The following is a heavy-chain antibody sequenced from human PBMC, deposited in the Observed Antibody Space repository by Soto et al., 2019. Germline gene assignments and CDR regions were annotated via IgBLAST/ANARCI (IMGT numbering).Heavy chain of an antibody. CDR1: GYTFTSYG. CDR2: ISAYNGNT. Sequence: GASVKVSCKASGYTFTSYGISWVRQAPGQGLEWMGWISAYNGNTNYAQKLQGRVTMTTDTSTSTAYMELRSLRSDDTAVYYCARAISYSSSLGGTFYYYYYYMDVWGKGTTVTVSS. V-gene: IGHV1-18*01. J-gene: IGHJ6*03. CDR3: ARAISYSSSLGGTFYYYYYYMDV. D-gene: IGHD6-6*01.